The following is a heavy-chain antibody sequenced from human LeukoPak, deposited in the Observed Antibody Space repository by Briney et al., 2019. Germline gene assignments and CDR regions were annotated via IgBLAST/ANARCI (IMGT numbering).Heavy chain of an antibody. CDR1: GFTFSSHE. D-gene: IGHD1-26*01. J-gene: IGHJ4*02. CDR3: ARGENFLIGTYQRAFDY. Sequence: PGGSLRLSCAASGFTFSSHEMNWARQAPGKGLEWVSYISNSGTTIYYADSVKGRFTISRDNAKNSLYLQMNSLRAEDTAVYYCARGENFLIGTYQRAFDYWGQGTLVTVSP. CDR2: ISNSGTTI. V-gene: IGHV3-48*03.